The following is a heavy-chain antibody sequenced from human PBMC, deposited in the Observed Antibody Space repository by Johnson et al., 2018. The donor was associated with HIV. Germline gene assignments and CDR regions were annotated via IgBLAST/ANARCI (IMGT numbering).Heavy chain of an antibody. CDR2: ISVDGNNE. CDR3: AREARNNWNYEGDAFDI. V-gene: IGHV3-30*04. Sequence: QVQLVESGGGVVQPGRSLRLSCVASRFTFSSYTLHWVRQAPGKGLEWVALISVDGNNEYYTDSVKGRFTISRDISKNTLYVQMNSLRTEDTAVYYCAREARNNWNYEGDAFDIWGQGTMVTVSS. J-gene: IGHJ3*02. CDR1: RFTFSSYT. D-gene: IGHD1-7*01.